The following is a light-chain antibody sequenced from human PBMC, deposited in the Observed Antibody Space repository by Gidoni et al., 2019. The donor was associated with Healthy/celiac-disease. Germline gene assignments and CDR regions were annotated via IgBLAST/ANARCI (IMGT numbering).Light chain of an antibody. Sequence: VLTQSSDSLSLSPGERTTPSCRASQSVSSSYLTWYQQKPGQAPRLLIYGASSRATGIPDRFSGSGSGTDFTLTISRLEPEDFAVYYCQQYDSSSLTFGEGTKVEIK. CDR3: QQYDSSSLT. V-gene: IGKV3-20*01. CDR1: QSVSSSY. CDR2: GAS. J-gene: IGKJ4*01.